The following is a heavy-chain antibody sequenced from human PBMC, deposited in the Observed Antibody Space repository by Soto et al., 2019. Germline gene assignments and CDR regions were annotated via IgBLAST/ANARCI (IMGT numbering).Heavy chain of an antibody. V-gene: IGHV1-46*04. J-gene: IGHJ4*02. D-gene: IGHD6-13*01. CDR3: ARDLAAADY. Sequence: QVQLVQSGAEVKKPGAAVKISCKTSGYISINYYIHWVRQAPGQGLEWVALFNPMSGSTNYAQKLQGRVTVTSDTSTSTVYMELSSLISEYTAVYYCARDLAAADYWGQGTLVTVSS. CDR1: GYISINYY. CDR2: FNPMSGST.